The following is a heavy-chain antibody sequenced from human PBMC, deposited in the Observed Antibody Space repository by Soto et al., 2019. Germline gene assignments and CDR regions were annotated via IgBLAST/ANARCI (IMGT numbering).Heavy chain of an antibody. V-gene: IGHV1-18*01. J-gene: IGHJ6*02. CDR2: ISAYNGNT. CDR1: GYTFTSYG. D-gene: IGHD1-26*01. Sequence: GASVKVSCKASGYTFTSYGISWVRQAPGQRLEWMGWISAYNGNTNYAQKLQGRVTMTTDTSTSTAYMELRSLRSDDTAVYYCARDGRDGGSYSGSYYYYYGMDVWGQGTTVTVSS. CDR3: ARDGRDGGSYSGSYYYYYGMDV.